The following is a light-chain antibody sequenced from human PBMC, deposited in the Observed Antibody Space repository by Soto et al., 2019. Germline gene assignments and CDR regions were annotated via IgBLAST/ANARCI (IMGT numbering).Light chain of an antibody. CDR2: DVS. CDR3: ISYTSSSTHVV. CDR1: SSDVGGYNY. J-gene: IGLJ2*01. V-gene: IGLV2-14*01. Sequence: QSALTQPASVSGSPGQSITISCTGTSSDVGGYNYVSWYQQHPGKAPKLMIYDVSNRPSGVSNRCSGFKSGNTASLTISGLQAEDEADYYCISYTSSSTHVVFGGGTQLTVL.